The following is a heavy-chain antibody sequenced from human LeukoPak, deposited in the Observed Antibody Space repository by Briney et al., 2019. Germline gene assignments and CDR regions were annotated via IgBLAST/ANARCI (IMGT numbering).Heavy chain of an antibody. CDR3: ARDRSEWPFDY. Sequence: PGGSLRLSCAAPGFTFSSYSMNWVRQAPGKGLEWVSSISSSSSYIYYADSVKGRFTISRDNAKNSLYLQMNSLRAEDTAVYYCARDRSEWPFDYWGQGTLVTVSS. D-gene: IGHD3-3*01. J-gene: IGHJ4*02. V-gene: IGHV3-21*01. CDR2: ISSSSSYI. CDR1: GFTFSSYS.